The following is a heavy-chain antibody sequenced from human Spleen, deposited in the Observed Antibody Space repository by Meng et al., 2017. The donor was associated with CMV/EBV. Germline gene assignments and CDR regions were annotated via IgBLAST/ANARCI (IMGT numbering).Heavy chain of an antibody. J-gene: IGHJ5*01. CDR2: ISSSSSYI. Sequence: GGSLRLSCAASGFTFSSYSMNWVRQAPGKGLEWVSSISSSSSYIYYADSVKGRFTISRDNAKNSLYLQMNSLRAEDTAVYYCTAGKTIFGVVNYNWFDSWGQGTLVTVSS. CDR3: TAGKTIFGVVNYNWFDS. D-gene: IGHD3-3*01. V-gene: IGHV3-21*04. CDR1: GFTFSSYS.